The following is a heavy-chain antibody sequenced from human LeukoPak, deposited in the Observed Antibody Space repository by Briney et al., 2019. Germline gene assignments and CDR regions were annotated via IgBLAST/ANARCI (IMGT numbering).Heavy chain of an antibody. CDR1: GGSFSGYY. CDR2: INHSEST. Sequence: PSETLSLTCAVYGGSFSGYYWSWIRQPPGKGLEWMGEINHSESTNYNPSIKSRVTISVDTSKTQFSLKLSSVAAADTAVYYCALGPQLLWFGEPADAFDIWGQGTMVTVSS. V-gene: IGHV4-34*01. D-gene: IGHD3-10*01. CDR3: ALGPQLLWFGEPADAFDI. J-gene: IGHJ3*02.